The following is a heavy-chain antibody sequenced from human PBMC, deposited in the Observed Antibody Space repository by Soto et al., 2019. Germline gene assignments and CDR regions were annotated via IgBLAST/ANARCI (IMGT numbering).Heavy chain of an antibody. V-gene: IGHV3-30*02. CDR1: RFSFSAYG. Sequence: QVQLVESGGGVVQPGGSRRLSCAASRFSFSAYGMHWVRQAPGKGLEWVALIRDDGSATYYSDSVKGRFANSRDNSKNTLYLQMNRLRAEDTAVYYCATSTLTDAFDIWGQGTMVSVSS. J-gene: IGHJ3*02. CDR3: ATSTLTDAFDI. D-gene: IGHD2-15*01. CDR2: IRDDGSAT.